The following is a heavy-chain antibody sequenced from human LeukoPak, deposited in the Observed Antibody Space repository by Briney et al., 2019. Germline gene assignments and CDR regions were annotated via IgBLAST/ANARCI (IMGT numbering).Heavy chain of an antibody. D-gene: IGHD3-10*01. CDR2: INPNSGGT. CDR1: EYTLSGHY. CDR3: ARELSMVGGVPGGGFQH. J-gene: IGHJ1*01. V-gene: IGHV1-2*02. Sequence: ASVKVSCKASEYTLSGHYMHWVRQAPGQGLEWMLWINPNSGGTIYVQNFQGRVTMTRDTSGTTVYMDLSSLRSDDTAVYYCARELSMVGGVPGGGFQHWGQGTLVIVSS.